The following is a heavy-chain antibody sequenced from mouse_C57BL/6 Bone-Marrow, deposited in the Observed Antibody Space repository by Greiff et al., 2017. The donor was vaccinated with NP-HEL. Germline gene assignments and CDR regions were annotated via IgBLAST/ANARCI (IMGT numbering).Heavy chain of an antibody. Sequence: EVQLVESEGGLVQPGSSMKLSCTASGFTFSDYYMVWVRQVPEKGLEWVANINYDGSSTYYLDSLKSRFIISRDNAKNILYLQMSSLKSEDTATYYCARFDYYGSRASYWYFDVWGTGTTVTVSS. D-gene: IGHD1-1*01. CDR3: ARFDYYGSRASYWYFDV. J-gene: IGHJ1*03. CDR1: GFTFSDYY. CDR2: INYDGSST. V-gene: IGHV5-16*01.